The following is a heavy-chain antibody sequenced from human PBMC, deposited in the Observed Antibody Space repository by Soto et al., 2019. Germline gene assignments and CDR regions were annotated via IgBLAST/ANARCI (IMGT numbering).Heavy chain of an antibody. J-gene: IGHJ6*02. V-gene: IGHV3-33*01. D-gene: IGHD5-18*01. CDR2: IWYDGSNK. CDR1: GFTFSSYG. CDR3: ARGSGYSYGNYGMDV. Sequence: GGSLRLSCAASGFTFSSYGMHWVRQAPGKGLEWVAVIWYDGSNKYYADSVKGRFTISRDNSKNTLYLQMNSLRAEDTAVYYCARGSGYSYGNYGMDVWGQGTTVTVSS.